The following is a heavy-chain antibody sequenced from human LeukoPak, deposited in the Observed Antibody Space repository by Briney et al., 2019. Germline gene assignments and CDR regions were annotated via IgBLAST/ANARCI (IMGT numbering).Heavy chain of an antibody. V-gene: IGHV3-23*01. CDR2: ISTGGGST. CDR3: ARDRLTTVTTFHFDY. J-gene: IGHJ4*02. CDR1: GFSFTSYA. D-gene: IGHD4-17*01. Sequence: GGSLRLSCAASGFSFTSYAMSWVRQAPGKGLEWVSAISTGGGSTYYADSVKGRFTISRDNSKNTLYLQMSSLRAEDTAMYYCARDRLTTVTTFHFDYWGQGTLVTVSS.